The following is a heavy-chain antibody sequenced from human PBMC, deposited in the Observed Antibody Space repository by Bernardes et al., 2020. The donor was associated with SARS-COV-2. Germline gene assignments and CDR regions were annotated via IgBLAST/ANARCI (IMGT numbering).Heavy chain of an antibody. CDR1: GFSFDDYA. CDR3: AKDTANYYDRSGPFDY. V-gene: IGHV3-9*01. J-gene: IGHJ4*02. CDR2: ITWNSGSI. D-gene: IGHD3-22*01. Sequence: GGSLRLSCAASGFSFDDYALHWVRQAPGKGLEWVSGITWNSGSIGYADSVKGRFTISRDNAKNSLYLQMNSLRAEDTALYYCAKDTANYYDRSGPFDYWGQGTLVTVSS.